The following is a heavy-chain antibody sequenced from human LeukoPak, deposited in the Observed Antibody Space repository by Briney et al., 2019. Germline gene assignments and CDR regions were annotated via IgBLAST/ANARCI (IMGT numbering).Heavy chain of an antibody. D-gene: IGHD1-14*01. Sequence: PSQTLSLTCTVSGSSISSGAYYWSCIRPHPGKGLEWVGYIYYSGRTYYTPSLKSRVTISVDTSNYQFSLKVSSVSAADTAVYYCARIRPETYYFDFWGQGTLVTVSS. J-gene: IGHJ4*02. CDR2: IYYSGRT. V-gene: IGHV4-31*03. CDR1: GSSISSGAYY. CDR3: ARIRPETYYFDF.